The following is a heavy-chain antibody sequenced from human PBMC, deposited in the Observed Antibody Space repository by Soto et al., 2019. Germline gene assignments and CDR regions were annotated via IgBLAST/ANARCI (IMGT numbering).Heavy chain of an antibody. J-gene: IGHJ6*03. CDR2: IYYSGST. V-gene: IGHV4-59*01. CDR1: GGSISSYY. CDR3: ARSVRGSSSAYYYYYMDV. D-gene: IGHD6-6*01. Sequence: SETLSLTCTVSGGSISSYYWSWIRQPPGKELEWIGYIYYSGSTNYNPSLKSRGIISVDTSKNQFSLKLSSVTAADTAVYYCARSVRGSSSAYYYYYMDVWVKGTTVTVSS.